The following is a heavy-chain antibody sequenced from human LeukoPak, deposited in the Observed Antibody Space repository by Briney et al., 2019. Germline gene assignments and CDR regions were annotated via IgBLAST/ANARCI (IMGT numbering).Heavy chain of an antibody. V-gene: IGHV3-33*01. Sequence: PGGPVRHLCAASGFTLRLCVILGVRQAPGKGLEWVAVIWYDGSNKYYADSVKGRFTISRDNPKSTLYLQMNSLRAEDTAVYSCASGINRDVGVPAAIAGSGGSWF. J-gene: IGHJ5*01. CDR2: IWYDGSNK. CDR1: GFTLRLCV. CDR3: ASGINRDVGVPAAIAGSGGSWF. D-gene: IGHD2-2*01.